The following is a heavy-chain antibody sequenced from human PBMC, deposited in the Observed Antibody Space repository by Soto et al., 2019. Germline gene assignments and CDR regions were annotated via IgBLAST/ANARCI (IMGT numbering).Heavy chain of an antibody. CDR2: ISAYNGNT. CDR1: GYTFTNYG. V-gene: IGHV1-18*01. D-gene: IGHD2-15*01. J-gene: IGHJ4*02. Sequence: ASLKVSCKASGYTFTNYGINWVRQAPGQGLEWMGWISAYNGNTNYAQKLQGRVTMTTDTSTSTAYMELRSLRSDDTAVYYCARDLMGVVVVAAPEFDYWGQGTLVTVSS. CDR3: ARDLMGVVVVAAPEFDY.